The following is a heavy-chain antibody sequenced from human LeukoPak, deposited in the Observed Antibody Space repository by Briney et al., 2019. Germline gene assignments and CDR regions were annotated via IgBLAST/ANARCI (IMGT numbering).Heavy chain of an antibody. CDR3: ARDRGSYYVWYYFDY. D-gene: IGHD1-26*01. V-gene: IGHV3-30-3*01. Sequence: GGSLRLSCVASGFTFSSYAMHWVRQAPGKGLEWVAVISYDGSNKYYADSVKGRFTISRDNSKNTLYLQMNSLRAEDTAVYYCARDRGSYYVWYYFDYWGQGTLVTVSS. J-gene: IGHJ4*02. CDR1: GFTFSSYA. CDR2: ISYDGSNK.